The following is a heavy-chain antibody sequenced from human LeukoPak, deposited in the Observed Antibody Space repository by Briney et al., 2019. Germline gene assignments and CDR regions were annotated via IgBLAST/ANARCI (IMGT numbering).Heavy chain of an antibody. Sequence: WETLSLTCAVYGGSFSGYYWRWIRQPPGKGLEWIGEINHSGSTNYNPSLKSRVTISVDTSKKQFSLKLSSVTAADTAVYYCARVPGITMEQIDYWGQGTLVTVSS. CDR2: INHSGST. CDR3: ARVPGITMEQIDY. CDR1: GGSFSGYY. V-gene: IGHV4-34*01. J-gene: IGHJ4*02. D-gene: IGHD3-10*01.